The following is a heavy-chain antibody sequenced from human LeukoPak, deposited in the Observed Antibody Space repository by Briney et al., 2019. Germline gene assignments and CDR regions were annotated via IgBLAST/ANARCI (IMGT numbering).Heavy chain of an antibody. CDR1: GGTFSSYA. J-gene: IGHJ4*02. V-gene: IGHV1-69*06. D-gene: IGHD3-22*01. Sequence: SVKVSCKASGGTFSSYAINWVRLAPGQGLEWMGGIISIFDTADYAQKFQGRVTITADKSTSTAYMELSSLRAEDTAVYYCARGYYYDSSGYFDYWGQGTLVTVSS. CDR2: IISIFDTA. CDR3: ARGYYYDSSGYFDY.